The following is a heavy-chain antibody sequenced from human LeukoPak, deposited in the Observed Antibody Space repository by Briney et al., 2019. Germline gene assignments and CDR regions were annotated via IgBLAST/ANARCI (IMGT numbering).Heavy chain of an antibody. CDR2: ISGSGGST. CDR1: GFTFSSYA. J-gene: IGHJ4*02. Sequence: PGGSLGLSCAASGFTFSSYAMSWVRQAPGKGLEWVSGISGSGGSTYYADSVKGRFTISRDNSKNTLYLQMSSLRAEDTAVYYCAKARWEQHFFDYWGQGALVTDSS. V-gene: IGHV3-23*01. CDR3: AKARWEQHFFDY. D-gene: IGHD1-26*01.